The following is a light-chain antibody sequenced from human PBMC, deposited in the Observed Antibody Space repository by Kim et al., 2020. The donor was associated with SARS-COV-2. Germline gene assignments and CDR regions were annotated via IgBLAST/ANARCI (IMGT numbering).Light chain of an antibody. V-gene: IGLV2-14*03. CDR3: SSYTTSTTWV. Sequence: QSALTQPASVSGSPGQPITISCTGTNSDIGGHNSASWYQQYPGTAPKLLIYDVTRRASGISNRFSGSQSGNTASLTITGLQTEDEADYYCSSYTTSTTWVFGGGTQLTVL. J-gene: IGLJ3*02. CDR2: DVT. CDR1: NSDIGGHNS.